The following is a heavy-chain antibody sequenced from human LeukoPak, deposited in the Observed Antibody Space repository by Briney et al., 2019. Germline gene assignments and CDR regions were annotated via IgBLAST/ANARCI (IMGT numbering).Heavy chain of an antibody. J-gene: IGHJ3*02. V-gene: IGHV4-34*01. CDR1: GGSFSGYY. CDR3: ARDPRDYYGSGSYRAFDI. CDR2: INHSGST. Sequence: SETLSLTCAVYGGSFSGYYWSWIRQPPGKGLEWIGGINHSGSTNYNPSLKSRITISVDTSKNQFSLKLSSVTAADTAVYYCARDPRDYYGSGSYRAFDIWGQGTMVTVSS. D-gene: IGHD3-10*01.